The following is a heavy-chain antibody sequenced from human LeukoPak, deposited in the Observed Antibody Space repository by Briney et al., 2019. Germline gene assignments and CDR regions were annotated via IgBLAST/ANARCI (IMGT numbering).Heavy chain of an antibody. CDR2: INPNSGGT. CDR1: GYTFTGYY. D-gene: IGHD6-13*01. J-gene: IGHJ6*02. CDR3: AREAGYSSSWYDYYYYGMDV. V-gene: IGHV1-2*02. Sequence: ASVKVSCKASGYTFTGYYMHWVRQAPGQGLEWMGWINPNSGGTNYAQKFQGRVTMIRDTSISTAYMELSRLRSDDTAVYYCAREAGYSSSWYDYYYYGMDVWGQGTTVTVSS.